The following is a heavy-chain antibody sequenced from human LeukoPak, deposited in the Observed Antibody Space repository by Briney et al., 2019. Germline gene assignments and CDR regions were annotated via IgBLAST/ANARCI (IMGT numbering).Heavy chain of an antibody. Sequence: SETLSLTCTVSGGSISSSSYYWSWIRQPPGKGLEWIGEINHSGSTNYNPSLKSRVTISVDTSKNQFSLKLSSVTAADTAVYYCARGSSGWAAAVDYWGQGTLVTVSS. J-gene: IGHJ4*02. V-gene: IGHV4-39*07. CDR2: INHSGST. CDR1: GGSISSSSYY. D-gene: IGHD6-19*01. CDR3: ARGSSGWAAAVDY.